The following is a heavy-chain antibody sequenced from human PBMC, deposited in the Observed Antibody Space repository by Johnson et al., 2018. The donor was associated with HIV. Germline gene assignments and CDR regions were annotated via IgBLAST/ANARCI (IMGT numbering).Heavy chain of an antibody. V-gene: IGHV3-NL1*01. J-gene: IGHJ3*02. CDR3: ARERNMIVVDDDAFDI. Sequence: QEQLVESGGGVVQPGRSLRLSCAASGFTFSSYAMHWVRQAPGKGLEWVAVIYSGGSTYYADSVKGRFTISRDNSKNTLYLQMNSLRAEDTAVYYCARERNMIVVDDDAFDIWGQGTMVTVSS. CDR1: GFTFSSYA. CDR2: IYSGGST. D-gene: IGHD3-22*01.